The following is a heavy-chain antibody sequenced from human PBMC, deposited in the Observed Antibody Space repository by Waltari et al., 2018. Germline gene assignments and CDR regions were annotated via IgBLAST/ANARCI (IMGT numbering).Heavy chain of an antibody. CDR1: GFTFSSYG. V-gene: IGHV3-30*18. D-gene: IGHD3-22*01. J-gene: IGHJ6*02. CDR3: AKEYDSSGAYYYYYGMDV. Sequence: QVQLVESGGGVVQPGRSLRLSCAASGFTFSSYGMHWVRQAPGKGLEWVAVLSYDGSNKYYADSVKGRFTISRDNSKNTLYLQMNSLGAEDTAVYYCAKEYDSSGAYYYYYGMDVWGQGTTVTVSS. CDR2: LSYDGSNK.